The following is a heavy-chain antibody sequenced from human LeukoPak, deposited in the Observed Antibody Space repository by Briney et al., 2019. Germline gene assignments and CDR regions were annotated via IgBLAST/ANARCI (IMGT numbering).Heavy chain of an antibody. J-gene: IGHJ6*02. D-gene: IGHD3-10*01. CDR1: GYTFTSYD. CDR2: MNPNSGKT. V-gene: IGHV1-8*01. CDR3: ASQRTSGSVYYYYYGMDV. Sequence: ASVKVSCTASGYTFTSYDINWVRQAPGQGLEWMGWMNPNSGKTGYAQKFQGRVTMTRNTSISTAYMELSSLRSEDTAVYYCASQRTSGSVYYYYYGMDVWGQGTTVTVSS.